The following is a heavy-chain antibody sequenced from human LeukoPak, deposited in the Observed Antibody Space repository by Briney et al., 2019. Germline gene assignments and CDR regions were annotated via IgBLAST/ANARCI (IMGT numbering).Heavy chain of an antibody. Sequence: GASVKASCKASGYTFTGYYMHWVRQAPGQGLEWMGWINPNSGGTNYAQKFQGRVTMTRDTSISTAYMELSRLRSDDTAVYYCARGVYCSSTSCEDFDYWGQGTLVTVSS. V-gene: IGHV1-2*02. CDR3: ARGVYCSSTSCEDFDY. D-gene: IGHD2-2*01. CDR2: INPNSGGT. CDR1: GYTFTGYY. J-gene: IGHJ4*02.